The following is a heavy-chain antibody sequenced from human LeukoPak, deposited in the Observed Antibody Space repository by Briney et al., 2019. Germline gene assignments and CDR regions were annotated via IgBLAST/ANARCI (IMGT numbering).Heavy chain of an antibody. D-gene: IGHD4-23*01. V-gene: IGHV3-74*01. CDR3: ARGRPHGNDY. CDR1: GNYW. Sequence: TGGSLRLSCAASGNYWMHWVRQAPGKGLVWVSHVNSDGSWTSHADSVKGRFTISKDNAKNTLYLQMNSLRVEDTAVYYCARGRPHGNDYWGQGTLVTVSS. CDR2: VNSDGSWT. J-gene: IGHJ4*02.